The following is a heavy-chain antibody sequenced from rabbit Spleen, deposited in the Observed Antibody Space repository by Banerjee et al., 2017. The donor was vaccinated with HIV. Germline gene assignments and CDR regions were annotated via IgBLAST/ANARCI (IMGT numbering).Heavy chain of an antibody. V-gene: IGHV1S40*01. CDR1: GFDFSSSYY. D-gene: IGHD4-1*01. CDR2: IDTSSVNT. J-gene: IGHJ3*01. Sequence: QSLEESGGDLVKPGASLTLTCKASGFDFSSSYYMCWVRQAPGKGLELIACIDTSSVNTADATWAKGRFTISKTSSTTVTLQMTSLTVADTATYFCARDLAGVIGWNFGWWGQGTLVTVS. CDR3: ARDLAGVIGWNFGW.